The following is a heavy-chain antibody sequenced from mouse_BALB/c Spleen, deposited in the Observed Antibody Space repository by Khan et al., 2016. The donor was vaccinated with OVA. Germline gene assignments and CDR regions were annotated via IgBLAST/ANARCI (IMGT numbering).Heavy chain of an antibody. D-gene: IGHD2-14*01. CDR3: ARSGYDYLAY. CDR2: IFPGDGDT. Sequence: QVQLKESGAELVRPGSSVKLSCKASGYAFRSYWMNWVKQRPGRGLEWIGQIFPGDGDTKYNGKFKGKVTLTADKSYSTAYMQLSSLTSKDYAIYFCARSGYDYLAYWGQGTRVTVSA. V-gene: IGHV1-80*01. CDR1: GYAFRSYW. J-gene: IGHJ3*01.